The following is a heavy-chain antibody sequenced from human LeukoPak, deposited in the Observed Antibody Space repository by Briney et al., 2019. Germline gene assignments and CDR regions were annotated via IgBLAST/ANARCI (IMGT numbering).Heavy chain of an antibody. CDR3: ARSNYYDSSGYYSGGKHFDY. J-gene: IGHJ4*02. Sequence: SETLSLTCTVSGGSISSSSYYWGWIRQPPGKGLEWIGSIYYSGSTYYNPSLKSRVTISVDTSKNQFSLKLSSVTAADTTVYYCARSNYYDSSGYYSGGKHFDYWGQGTLVTVSS. D-gene: IGHD3-22*01. CDR2: IYYSGST. V-gene: IGHV4-39*01. CDR1: GGSISSSSYY.